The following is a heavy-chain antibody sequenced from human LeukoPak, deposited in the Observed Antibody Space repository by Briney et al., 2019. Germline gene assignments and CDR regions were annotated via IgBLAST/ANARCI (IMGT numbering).Heavy chain of an antibody. CDR1: GFSISNYG. V-gene: IGHV3-48*01. J-gene: IGHJ4*02. D-gene: IGHD6-19*01. CDR2: IRSDSSTK. Sequence: GGSLRLSCAGSGFSISNYGMNWVRQAPGKGLEWLSYIRSDSSTKYYADSVKGRFTISRDNSKNTLYLQMNSLRAEDTAVYYCARARVSSGWYGFFDYWGQGTLVTVSS. CDR3: ARARVSSGWYGFFDY.